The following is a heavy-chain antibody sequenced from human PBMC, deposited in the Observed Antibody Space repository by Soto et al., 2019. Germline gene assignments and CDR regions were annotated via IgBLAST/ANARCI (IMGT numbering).Heavy chain of an antibody. D-gene: IGHD6-13*01. V-gene: IGHV1-69*02. J-gene: IGHJ6*02. CDR1: GGTFSSYT. Sequence: QVQLVQSGAEVKKPGSSVKVSCKASGGTFSSYTISWVRQAPGQGLEWMGRIIPILGIANYAQKFQGRVTLTADKSTSTAYMELSSLRSEDTAVYYCARGSSSWYSNGMDVWGQGTTVTVSS. CDR2: IIPILGIA. CDR3: ARGSSSWYSNGMDV.